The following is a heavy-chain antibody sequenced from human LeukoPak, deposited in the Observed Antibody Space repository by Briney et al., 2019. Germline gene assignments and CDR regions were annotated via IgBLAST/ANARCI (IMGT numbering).Heavy chain of an antibody. CDR2: VNPSGDGT. CDR3: AKETPNTGWFDP. J-gene: IGHJ5*02. CDR1: GHTFTTYY. V-gene: IGHV1-46*01. D-gene: IGHD1-14*01. Sequence: ASVKVSCKASGHTFTTYYVHLVRQAPGQGLEWMGVVNPSGDGTNYPQRFQGRVTLTRDTSTSTVYMELSSLRSEDTAIYYCAKETPNTGWFDPWGQGTLVTVSS.